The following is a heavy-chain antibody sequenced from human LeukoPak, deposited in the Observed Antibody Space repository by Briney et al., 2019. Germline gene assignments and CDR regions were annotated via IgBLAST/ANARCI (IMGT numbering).Heavy chain of an antibody. Sequence: ETLSLTCTVSGGSISSYYWSWIRQPPGKGLEWTGYIYYSGSTNYNPSLKSRVTISVDTSKNQFSLKLNSVTAADTAVYYCAAGRWFGELLDAFDIWGQGTMVTVSS. V-gene: IGHV4-59*01. CDR3: AAGRWFGELLDAFDI. CDR1: GGSISSYY. J-gene: IGHJ3*02. CDR2: IYYSGST. D-gene: IGHD3-10*01.